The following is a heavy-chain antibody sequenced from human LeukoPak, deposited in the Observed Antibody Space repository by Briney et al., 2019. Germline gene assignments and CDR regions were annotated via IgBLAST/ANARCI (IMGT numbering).Heavy chain of an antibody. CDR3: AGAAASSRGFEY. CDR1: GFTFSSYW. Sequence: SGGSLRLSCAASGFTFSSYWMHWVRQTPGKGLMWVSRINSDERSTTYADSVRGRFTISRDNAKNTLYLQMNSLRAEDTAVYYCAGAAASSRGFEYWGQGTLVTVSS. D-gene: IGHD6-13*01. V-gene: IGHV3-74*01. J-gene: IGHJ4*02. CDR2: INSDERST.